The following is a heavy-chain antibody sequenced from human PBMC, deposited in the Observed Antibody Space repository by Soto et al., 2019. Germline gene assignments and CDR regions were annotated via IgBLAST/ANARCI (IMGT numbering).Heavy chain of an antibody. CDR2: IYSAGST. V-gene: IGHV4-4*07. J-gene: IGHJ3*02. Sequence: QLQLQESGPGLVKPSETLSLICTVSGGSISGYFWSWVRQPAGKGLEWIGRIYSAGSTNYNPSLKSRVTMSVDTSQNQFSLKLTSVTAADTAMYYCVRGDDFDIWGRGTMVTVSS. CDR1: GGSISGYF. CDR3: VRGDDFDI. D-gene: IGHD3-16*01.